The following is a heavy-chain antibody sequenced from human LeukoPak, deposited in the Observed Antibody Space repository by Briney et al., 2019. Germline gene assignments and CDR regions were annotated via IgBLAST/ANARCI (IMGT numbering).Heavy chain of an antibody. D-gene: IGHD6-6*01. J-gene: IGHJ4*02. CDR2: ISGSGGSK. CDR1: RFTFNSFA. V-gene: IGHV3-23*01. CDR3: AKDVPFEYSSSPYFDY. Sequence: GGSLRLSCSASRFTFNSFAMRWVRHAPGKGREWVSAISGSGGSKYYADSVKGRFTISRDNSKNTLYLQMHSLRAEDTAVYYCAKDVPFEYSSSPYFDYWGQGTLVTVSS.